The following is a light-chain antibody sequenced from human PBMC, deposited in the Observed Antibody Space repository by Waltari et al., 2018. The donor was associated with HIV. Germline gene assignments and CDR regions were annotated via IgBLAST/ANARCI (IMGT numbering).Light chain of an antibody. CDR2: DVS. CDR1: SSYVGGFIY. CDR3: SSYTSSSTYV. V-gene: IGLV2-14*03. J-gene: IGLJ1*01. Sequence: QSALTQPASVSGSPGQSITIPCTGTSSYVGGFIYVSWYQQHPGKAPKLMIYDVSNRPSGVSNRFSGSKSGNTASLTISGLQAEDEADYYCSSYTSSSTYVFGTGTKVTVL.